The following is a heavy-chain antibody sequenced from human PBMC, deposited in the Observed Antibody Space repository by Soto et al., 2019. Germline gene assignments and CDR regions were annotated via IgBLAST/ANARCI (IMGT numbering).Heavy chain of an antibody. CDR1: GFTFSSYA. J-gene: IGHJ6*03. V-gene: IGHV3-23*01. CDR3: ASSYYYYRDA. CDR2: ISGSGGST. Sequence: EVQLLESGGGLVQPGGSLRLSCAASGFTFSSYAMSWVRQAPGKGLEWVSAISGSGGSTYYADSVKGRFTISRDNSKNTLNLQRNSRRAEETAVYYCASSYYYYRDAWAKGPRSPSP.